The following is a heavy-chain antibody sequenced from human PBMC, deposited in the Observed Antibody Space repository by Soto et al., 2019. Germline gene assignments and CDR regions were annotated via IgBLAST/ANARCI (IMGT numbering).Heavy chain of an antibody. CDR3: ARGSGSNNCFDP. J-gene: IGHJ5*02. D-gene: IGHD3-3*01. CDR2: ISSSSSYI. CDR1: GFTFSRVS. V-gene: IGHV3-21*01. Sequence: PGGSLRLSCEASGFTFSRVSMNWVRQVPGKGLEWVASISSSSSYIYYADSVKGRFTISRDNAKNSLYLQMNSLRAEDTAVYYCARGSGSNNCFDPWGQGTLVTVSS.